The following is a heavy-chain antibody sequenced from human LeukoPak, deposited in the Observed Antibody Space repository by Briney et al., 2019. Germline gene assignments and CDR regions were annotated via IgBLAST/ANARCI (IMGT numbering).Heavy chain of an antibody. J-gene: IGHJ3*02. CDR1: GFTFSSYA. V-gene: IGHV3-30*04. CDR2: ISYDGSNK. D-gene: IGHD2-8*01. CDR3: ARATKVTKNGRPSGGAFDI. Sequence: PGGSLRLSCAASGFTFSSYAMHWVRQAPGKGLEWVAVISYDGSNKYYADSVKGRFTISGDNSKNTLYLQMNSLRAEDTAVYYCARATKVTKNGRPSGGAFDIWGQGTMVTVSS.